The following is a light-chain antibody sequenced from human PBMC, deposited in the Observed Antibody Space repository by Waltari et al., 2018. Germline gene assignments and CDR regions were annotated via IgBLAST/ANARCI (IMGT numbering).Light chain of an antibody. Sequence: WYQQHPDKAPKLLIYDVSTRPSGVSPRFSGSKSGNTASLTISGLRAEDEADYYCSSSRTSSVVVFGGGTRLTVL. CDR2: DVS. CDR3: SSSRTSSVVV. J-gene: IGLJ2*01. V-gene: IGLV2-14*04.